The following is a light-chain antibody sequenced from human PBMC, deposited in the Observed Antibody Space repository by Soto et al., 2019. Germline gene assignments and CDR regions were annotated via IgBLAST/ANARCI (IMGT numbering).Light chain of an antibody. V-gene: IGKV3-20*01. CDR2: DAS. CDR1: ERIYSAY. J-gene: IGKJ1*01. Sequence: EVVLTQSPGTLSLSRVERATLSCMASERIYSAYLGWYQQKPGQAPRLLIYDASNRATGNPDRFSGSGSGTDFTLTISRLEPEDFAVYYCQQYGSSGTFGQGTKVDIK. CDR3: QQYGSSGT.